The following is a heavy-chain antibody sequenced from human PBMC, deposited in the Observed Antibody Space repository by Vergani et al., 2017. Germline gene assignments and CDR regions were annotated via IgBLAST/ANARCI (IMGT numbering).Heavy chain of an antibody. D-gene: IGHD3-10*01. J-gene: IGHJ5*02. CDR2: MYHSGST. CDR3: GGVADFGGLGSRLLDL. V-gene: IGHV4-59*01. CDR1: GASMSGSY. Sequence: QVRLQESVPGLVKPSETLSLTCTVSGASMSGSYWSWIRQPPGKELEWIGYMYHSGSTTYNPSLETRVTISVDTSKNQFSLKLYSVTAADTAVYYCGGVADFGGLGSRLLDLWGQGSLVSVSS.